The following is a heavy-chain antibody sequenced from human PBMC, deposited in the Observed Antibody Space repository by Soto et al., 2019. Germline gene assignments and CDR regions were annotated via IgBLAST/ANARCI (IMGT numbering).Heavy chain of an antibody. D-gene: IGHD3-3*01. CDR3: ARTGFCDFWSGYYDLCLRWFDP. V-gene: IGHV4-34*01. J-gene: IGHJ5*02. CDR2: INHSGST. CDR1: GGSFSGYY. Sequence: TSETLSLTCAVYGGSFSGYYWSWIRQPPGKGLEWIGEINHSGSTNYNPSLKSRVTISVDTSKNQFSLKLSSVTAADTAVYYCARTGFCDFWSGYYDLCLRWFDPWGQGTLVTVS.